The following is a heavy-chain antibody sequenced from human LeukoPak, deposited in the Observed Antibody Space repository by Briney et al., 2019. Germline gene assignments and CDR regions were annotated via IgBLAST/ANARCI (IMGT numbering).Heavy chain of an antibody. CDR2: IYYSGST. D-gene: IGHD2-2*01. CDR1: GGSISSGDYY. J-gene: IGHJ6*02. Sequence: SQTLSLTCTVSGGSISSGDYYWSWIRQPPGKGLEWIGYIYYSGSTYYNPSLKSRVTISVDTSKNQFSLKPSSVTAADTAVYYCASTYCSSTSCYRDYYYGMDVWGRGTTVTVSS. V-gene: IGHV4-30-4*01. CDR3: ASTYCSSTSCYRDYYYGMDV.